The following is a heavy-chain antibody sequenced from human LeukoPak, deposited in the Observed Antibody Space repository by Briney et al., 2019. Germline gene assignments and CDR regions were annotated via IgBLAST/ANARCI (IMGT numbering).Heavy chain of an antibody. CDR2: FDPEDGET. CDR1: GYTLTELS. V-gene: IGHV1-24*01. CDR3: ATDIRGSYPQNWFDP. J-gene: IGHJ5*02. D-gene: IGHD1-26*01. Sequence: ASVKVSCKVSGYTLTELSMHWVRQAPGKGLEWMGGFDPEDGETIYARKFQGRVTMTEDTSTDTAYMELSSLRSEDTAVYYCATDIRGSYPQNWFDPWGQGTLVTVSS.